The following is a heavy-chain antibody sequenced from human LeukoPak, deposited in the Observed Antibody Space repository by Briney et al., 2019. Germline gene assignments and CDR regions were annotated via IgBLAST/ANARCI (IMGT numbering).Heavy chain of an antibody. D-gene: IGHD6-19*01. J-gene: IGHJ4*02. Sequence: GGSLRLSCAASGFTFSSYWMTWVRQATGKGLEWVANIKQDESQKHYVDSVKGRFTISRDNAKNSLFLQMNSLRAEDTAVYYCARDQAVASVYREDSWGQGTLVTVSS. CDR2: IKQDESQK. CDR3: ARDQAVASVYREDS. V-gene: IGHV3-7*01. CDR1: GFTFSSYW.